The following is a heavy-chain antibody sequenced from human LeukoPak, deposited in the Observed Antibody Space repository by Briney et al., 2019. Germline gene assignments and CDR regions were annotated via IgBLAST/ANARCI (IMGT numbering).Heavy chain of an antibody. D-gene: IGHD6-19*01. J-gene: IGHJ4*02. V-gene: IGHV4-59*08. CDR3: ATWGIAVAGTFDY. Sequence: SETLSLTCTVSGGSISSSYWSWIRQPPGKGLEWIGYIYYSGSTNYNPSFKSRVAISVDTSKDQFSLKLSSVTAADTAVYYCATWGIAVAGTFDYWGQGTLVTVST. CDR2: IYYSGST. CDR1: GGSISSSY.